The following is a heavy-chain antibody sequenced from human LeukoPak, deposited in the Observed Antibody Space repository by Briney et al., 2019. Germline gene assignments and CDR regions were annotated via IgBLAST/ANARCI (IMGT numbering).Heavy chain of an antibody. CDR1: GFIFNDHY. D-gene: IGHD4-23*01. CDR2: TWYDGSNK. V-gene: IGHV3-33*08. CDR3: ARARNAVVIAIDY. J-gene: IGHJ4*01. Sequence: GGSLRLSCAASGFIFNDHYMDWVRQAPGKGLEWVAVTWYDGSNKYYADSVRGRFTISRDNSKSTLYLQMNSLRAEDTAVYYCARARNAVVIAIDYWGQGTLVTVSS.